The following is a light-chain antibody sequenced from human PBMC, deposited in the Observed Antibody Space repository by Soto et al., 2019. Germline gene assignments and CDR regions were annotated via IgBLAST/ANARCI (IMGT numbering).Light chain of an antibody. CDR3: AAWDDCLNGVV. CDR1: SSNIGSNT. V-gene: IGLV1-44*01. Sequence: QSVLTQPPSASGTPGQRVTISCSGSSSNIGSNTVNWYQQLPGTAPKLLIYSNNQRPSGVPARFSGSKSGTSASLAISGLQSEDEADYYCAAWDDCLNGVVFGGGTKLTVL. J-gene: IGLJ2*01. CDR2: SNN.